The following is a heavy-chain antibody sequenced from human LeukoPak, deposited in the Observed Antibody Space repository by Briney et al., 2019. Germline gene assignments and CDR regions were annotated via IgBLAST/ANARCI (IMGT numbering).Heavy chain of an antibody. CDR3: AREDIVVVPAAIGGFDP. Sequence: PGGSLRLSCAASGFTFSSYAMHWVRQAPGKGLEWVAVISYDGSNKYYADSVKGRFTISRDNSKNTLYLQMNSLRAEDTAVYYCAREDIVVVPAAIGGFDPWGQGTLVTVSS. CDR1: GFTFSSYA. J-gene: IGHJ5*02. D-gene: IGHD2-2*01. V-gene: IGHV3-30-3*01. CDR2: ISYDGSNK.